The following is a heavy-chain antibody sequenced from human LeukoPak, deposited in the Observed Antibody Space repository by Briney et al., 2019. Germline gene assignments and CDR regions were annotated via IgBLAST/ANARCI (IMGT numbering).Heavy chain of an antibody. CDR2: IIPIFGTA. CDR1: GGTFCSYA. CDR3: AREAGTRPAFLDY. V-gene: IGHV1-69*13. Sequence: SVKVSCKASGGTFCSYAISWVRQAAGQGLEWMGGIIPIFGTANYAQKFQGRVTITADESTSTAYMELSSLRSEDTAVYYCAREAGTRPAFLDYWGQGTLVTVSS. J-gene: IGHJ4*02. D-gene: IGHD6-19*01.